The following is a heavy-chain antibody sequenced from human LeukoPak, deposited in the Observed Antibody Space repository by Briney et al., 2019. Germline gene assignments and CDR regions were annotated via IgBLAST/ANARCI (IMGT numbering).Heavy chain of an antibody. V-gene: IGHV4-59*08. CDR1: GGSMRSYY. Sequence: SETLSLTCTVSGGSMRSYYWSWIRQPPGKGLEWIGYIYYTGSTNYNPSLKSRVTISVDTSKNQLSLKLRSVTAADTAVYYCARQDSGTYLNPLDIWGQGTVVTVSS. D-gene: IGHD1-26*01. CDR3: ARQDSGTYLNPLDI. J-gene: IGHJ3*02. CDR2: IYYTGST.